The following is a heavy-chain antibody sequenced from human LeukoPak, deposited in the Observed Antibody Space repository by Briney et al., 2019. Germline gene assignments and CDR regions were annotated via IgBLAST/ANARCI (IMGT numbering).Heavy chain of an antibody. CDR3: ARHSTMIVVGWFDP. CDR2: IYTSGST. Sequence: PSATLSLTCTVSGGSISSGSYYWSWIRQPPGKGLEWIGRIYTSGSTNYNPSLKSRVTISVDTSKNQFSLKLSSVTAADTAVYYCARHSTMIVVGWFDPWGQGTLVTVSS. J-gene: IGHJ5*02. D-gene: IGHD3-22*01. CDR1: GGSISSGSYY. V-gene: IGHV4-61*02.